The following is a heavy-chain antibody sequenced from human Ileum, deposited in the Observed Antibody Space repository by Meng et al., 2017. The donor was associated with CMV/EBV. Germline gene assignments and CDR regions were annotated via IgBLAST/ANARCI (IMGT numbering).Heavy chain of an antibody. J-gene: IGHJ4*02. CDR2: ISTTSSYI. D-gene: IGHD2-2*01. Sequence: MNWVRQAPGKGLEWVSSISTTSSYIYYADSVKGRFTISRDNAKNSLYLQMNNLRAEDSALYFCARDGGYCSSATCYSYGANYYFDSWGQGTLVTVSS. V-gene: IGHV3-21*01. CDR3: ARDGGYCSSATCYSYGANYYFDS.